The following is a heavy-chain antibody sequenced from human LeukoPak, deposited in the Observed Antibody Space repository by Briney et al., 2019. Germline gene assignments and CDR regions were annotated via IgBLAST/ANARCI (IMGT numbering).Heavy chain of an antibody. CDR3: VYRNDFNY. CDR2: IKHDGSAK. Sequence: PGGSLRLSCAASGSTFSSYWMSWVRQAPGKGLEWVANIKHDGSAKYYVDSVKGRFTISRDNAQNSLYLQMNGLRADDTAVYYCVYRNDFNYWGQGTLVTVSS. J-gene: IGHJ4*02. CDR1: GSTFSSYW. D-gene: IGHD1-26*01. V-gene: IGHV3-7*02.